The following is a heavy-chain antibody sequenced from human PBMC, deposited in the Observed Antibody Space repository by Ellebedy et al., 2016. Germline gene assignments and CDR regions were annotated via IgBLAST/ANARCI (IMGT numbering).Heavy chain of an antibody. D-gene: IGHD1-7*01. CDR3: TREAANWNYPYYYYNGMDV. V-gene: IGHV3-49*04. CDR1: GFTFGDFA. CDR2: IGSKGYGGTT. J-gene: IGHJ6*02. Sequence: GGSLRLSXTAPGFTFGDFAISWVRQAPGKGLEWVGFIGSKGYGGTTQYAASVEGRFTISRDDSKSIAYLQMNSLKTEDTALYYCTREAANWNYPYYYYNGMDVWGQGTKVTVSS.